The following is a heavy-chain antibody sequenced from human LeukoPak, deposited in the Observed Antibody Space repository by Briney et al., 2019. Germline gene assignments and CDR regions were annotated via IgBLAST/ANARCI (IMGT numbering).Heavy chain of an antibody. D-gene: IGHD3-10*01. Sequence: SETLSLTCIVSGASISSSSYYWGWIRQPPGKGLEWIGSIYYSGNTYYNPSLKSRVTISVDTSKNQFSLKLTSVTAADTAVYYCARDRYYGSGSYYNWGQGTLVTVSS. J-gene: IGHJ4*02. V-gene: IGHV4-39*07. CDR3: ARDRYYGSGSYYN. CDR1: GASISSSSYY. CDR2: IYYSGNT.